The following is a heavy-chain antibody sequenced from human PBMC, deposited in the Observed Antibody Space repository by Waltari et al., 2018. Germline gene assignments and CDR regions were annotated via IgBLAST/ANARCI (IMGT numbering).Heavy chain of an antibody. Sequence: EMQLVESGGGLVQPGGSLRLSCAASGFTFSAYWMHWVRQAPGKGLVSVAHSKLDGRNINYADSVKGRFTSSRDNAKNTLLLQMNSLRAEDTAVYYCVLYSSELLGDLWGRGTLVTVSS. V-gene: IGHV3-74*01. CDR2: SKLDGRNI. J-gene: IGHJ4*02. D-gene: IGHD6-19*01. CDR3: VLYSSELLGDL. CDR1: GFTFSAYW.